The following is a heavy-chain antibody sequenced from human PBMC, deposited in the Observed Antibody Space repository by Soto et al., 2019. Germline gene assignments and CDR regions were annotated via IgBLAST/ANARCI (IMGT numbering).Heavy chain of an antibody. Sequence: ASVKVSCKASGYIFTGYCMHWVRQATGQGLEWMGWINPNSGYTSYAQKFQGRVTMTRDTSTSTVYMELSSLRSEDTAVYYCAREQAYYDILTGYYTLGYYGMDVWGQGTTVTVSS. D-gene: IGHD3-9*01. CDR2: INPNSGYT. CDR1: GYIFTGYC. V-gene: IGHV1-2*02. CDR3: AREQAYYDILTGYYTLGYYGMDV. J-gene: IGHJ6*02.